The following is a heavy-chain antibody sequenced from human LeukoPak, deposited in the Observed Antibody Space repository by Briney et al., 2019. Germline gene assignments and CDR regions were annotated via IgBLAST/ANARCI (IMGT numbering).Heavy chain of an antibody. Sequence: GGSLSLSCADSGFTVSSNYMRWVRQAPGKRLEWVSVIYSGGSTHYADSVKGRFTISRDNSKNTLYLQMNSLRAEDTAVYYCARDRPHYNSLTGYPADWGQGTLVTVSS. D-gene: IGHD3-9*01. J-gene: IGHJ4*02. V-gene: IGHV3-66*01. CDR1: GFTVSSNY. CDR2: IYSGGST. CDR3: ARDRPHYNSLTGYPAD.